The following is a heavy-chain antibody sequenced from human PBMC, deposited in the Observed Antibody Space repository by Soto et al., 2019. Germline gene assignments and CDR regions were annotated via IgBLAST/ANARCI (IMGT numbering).Heavy chain of an antibody. J-gene: IGHJ4*02. CDR1: GGTSSNYA. CDR2: LIPIFASA. CDR3: AIGEDCGGDCSSLDY. D-gene: IGHD2-21*02. V-gene: IGHV1-69*01. Sequence: QVQLVQSGAEVKRPGSSVKVSCKASGGTSSNYAISWVRQAPGQGLEWMGGLIPIFASADYAQNLQGRLTITADESTSTAYMELSSLRSEDTAVYYCAIGEDCGGDCSSLDYWGQGTLVTVSS.